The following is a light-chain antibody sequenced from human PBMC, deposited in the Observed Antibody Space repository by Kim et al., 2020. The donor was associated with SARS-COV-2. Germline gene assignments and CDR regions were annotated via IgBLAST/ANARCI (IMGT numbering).Light chain of an antibody. J-gene: IGLJ1*01. CDR1: ALPNQY. Sequence: SYELTQPPSVSVSPGQTARITCSGDALPNQYAYWYQQRPGQAPVLVIYKDSERPSGIPERFSGSSSGTTVTLTISGVQAEDEADYYCQSADSSGYVFGTGTKVTVL. V-gene: IGLV3-25*03. CDR2: KDS. CDR3: QSADSSGYV.